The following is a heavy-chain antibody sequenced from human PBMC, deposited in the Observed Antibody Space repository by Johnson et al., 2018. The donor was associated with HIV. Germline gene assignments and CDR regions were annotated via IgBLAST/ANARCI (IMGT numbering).Heavy chain of an antibody. CDR2: ISYDGSNK. CDR3: ARDGEDLQIAFDI. J-gene: IGHJ3*02. D-gene: IGHD3-10*01. CDR1: GFTFDDHG. Sequence: QVQLVESGGGVVRPGGSLRLSCAASGFTFDDHGMSWVRQAPGKGLEWVAVISYDGSNKYYTGSVKGRFTISRDNAKNSLYLQMNSLRAEDTAVYYCARDGEDLQIAFDIWGQGTMVTVSS. V-gene: IGHV3-30*03.